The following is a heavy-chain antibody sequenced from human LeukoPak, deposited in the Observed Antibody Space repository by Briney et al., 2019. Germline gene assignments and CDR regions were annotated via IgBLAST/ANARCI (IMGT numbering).Heavy chain of an antibody. D-gene: IGHD5-24*01. CDR1: GGAFSSYA. V-gene: IGHV1-69*13. J-gene: IGHJ3*02. Sequence: ASVKVSCKASGGAFSSYAISWVRQAPRQGLEWMGGIIPLFGTANYAQKFQGRVTITADESTSAAYMELSSLRSEDTAVYYCARDGWLQLHAFDIWGQGTMVTVSS. CDR2: IIPLFGTA. CDR3: ARDGWLQLHAFDI.